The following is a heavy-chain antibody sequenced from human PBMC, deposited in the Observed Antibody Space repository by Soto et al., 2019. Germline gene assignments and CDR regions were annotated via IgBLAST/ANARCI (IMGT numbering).Heavy chain of an antibody. D-gene: IGHD3-3*01. V-gene: IGHV3-30*18. Sequence: PGGSLRLSCAASGFTFSSYGMHWVRQAPGKGLEWVAVISYDGSNKYYADSVKGRFTISRDNSKNTLYLQMNSRRAEDTAVYYCAKGGYYDFWSGYSDDYWGQGTLVTVSS. CDR1: GFTFSSYG. CDR2: ISYDGSNK. J-gene: IGHJ4*02. CDR3: AKGGYYDFWSGYSDDY.